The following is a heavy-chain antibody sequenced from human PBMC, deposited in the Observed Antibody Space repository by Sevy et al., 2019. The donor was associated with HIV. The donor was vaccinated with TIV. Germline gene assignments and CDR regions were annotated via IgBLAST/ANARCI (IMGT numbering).Heavy chain of an antibody. CDR2: ISYDGSNK. V-gene: IGHV3-30*18. D-gene: IGHD3-22*01. CDR1: GFTFSSYG. J-gene: IGHJ6*04. Sequence: GGSLRLSCAASGFTFSSYGMHWVRQAPGKGLEWVAVISYDGSNKYYADSVKGRFTISRDNSKNTLYLQMNSLRAEDTAVYYCAQDCGYYVFYYYGMDVWGEGTTVTVSS. CDR3: AQDCGYYVFYYYGMDV.